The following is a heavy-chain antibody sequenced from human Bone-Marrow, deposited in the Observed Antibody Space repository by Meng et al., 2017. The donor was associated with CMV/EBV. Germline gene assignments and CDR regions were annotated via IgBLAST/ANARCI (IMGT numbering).Heavy chain of an antibody. CDR3: AKDRRWGSYSSSIAFDY. CDR1: GLTFSSYA. V-gene: IGHV3-30-3*01. Sequence: GESLKISCAASGLTFSSYAMYWVRQAPGKGPEWVAVISYDGSNKYYADSVKGRFTISRDNSKNTLFLQMNSLRAEDTAVYYCAKDRRWGSYSSSIAFDYWGQGTLVTVSS. CDR2: ISYDGSNK. D-gene: IGHD6-6*01. J-gene: IGHJ4*02.